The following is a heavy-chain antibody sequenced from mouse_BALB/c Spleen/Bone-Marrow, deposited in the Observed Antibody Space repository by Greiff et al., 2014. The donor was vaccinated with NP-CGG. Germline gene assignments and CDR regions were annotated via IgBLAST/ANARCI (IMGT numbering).Heavy chain of an antibody. V-gene: IGHV1-87*01. CDR2: IYPGDGDT. D-gene: IGHD1-1*01. Sequence: GAIYPGDGDTRYTQKFKGNATLTADKSSSTAYMQLSSLASEDSAVYYCAAYYGSSYWAMDYWGQGISVTVSS. J-gene: IGHJ4*01. CDR3: AAYYGSSYWAMDY.